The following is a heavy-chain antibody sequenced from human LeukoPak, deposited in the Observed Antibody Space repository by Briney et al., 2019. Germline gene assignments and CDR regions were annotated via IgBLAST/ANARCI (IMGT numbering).Heavy chain of an antibody. CDR1: GGSFSGYY. V-gene: IGHV4-34*01. CDR3: ARERDYGYFDY. D-gene: IGHD4-17*01. Sequence: PSEALSLTCAVYGGSFSGYYWSWIRQPPGKGLEWIGEINHSGSTNYNPSLKSRVTISVDTSKNQFSLNLTSVTAADTAVYYCARERDYGYFDYWGQGTLVTVSS. J-gene: IGHJ4*02. CDR2: INHSGST.